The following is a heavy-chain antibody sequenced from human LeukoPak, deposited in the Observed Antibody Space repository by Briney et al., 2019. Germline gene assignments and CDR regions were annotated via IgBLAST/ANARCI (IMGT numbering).Heavy chain of an antibody. Sequence: SVKVSCKASGGTFSSYAIIWVRQAPGQGLEWMGRIIPILGIANYAQKFQGRVTITADKSTSTAYMELSSLRSEDTAVYYCARSRGRRIAVAGTADAFDIWGQGTMVTVSS. CDR1: GGTFSSYA. CDR2: IIPILGIA. J-gene: IGHJ3*02. D-gene: IGHD6-19*01. CDR3: ARSRGRRIAVAGTADAFDI. V-gene: IGHV1-69*04.